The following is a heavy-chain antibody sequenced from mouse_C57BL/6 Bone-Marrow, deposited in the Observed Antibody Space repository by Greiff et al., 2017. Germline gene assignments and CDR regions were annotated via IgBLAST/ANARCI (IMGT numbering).Heavy chain of an antibody. CDR3: ARNYCGSSPWFAY. J-gene: IGHJ3*01. Sequence: VQLQQSGAELARPGASVKLSCKASGYTFTSYGISWVKQRTGQGLEWIGEIYPRSGNTYYNEKFKGKATLTADKSSSTAYMELRSLTSEDSAVYFCARNYCGSSPWFAYWGQGTLVTVSA. D-gene: IGHD1-1*01. V-gene: IGHV1-81*01. CDR1: GYTFTSYG. CDR2: IYPRSGNT.